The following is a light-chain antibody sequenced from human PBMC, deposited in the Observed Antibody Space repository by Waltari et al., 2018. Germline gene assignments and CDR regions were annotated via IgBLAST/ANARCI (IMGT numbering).Light chain of an antibody. CDR3: SSQSSNDVVL. J-gene: IGLJ2*01. CDR1: SNAVGGYNS. Sequence: HSALPQPAPVSGSPGQSVPLFCPGTSNAVGGYNSVSWYQEHPGQAPRVIIYDVSDRPSGVSDRFSGSKSGNTASLTISGLQAEDEADYYCSSQSSNDVVLFGGGTKLTVL. CDR2: DVS. V-gene: IGLV2-14*01.